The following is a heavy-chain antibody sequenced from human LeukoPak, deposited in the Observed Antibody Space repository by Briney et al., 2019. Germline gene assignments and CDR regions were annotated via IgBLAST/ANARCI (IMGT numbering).Heavy chain of an antibody. CDR1: GYTFTGYY. D-gene: IGHD3-22*01. J-gene: IGHJ4*02. CDR2: INPNSGGT. Sequence: ASVKVSCKASGYTFTGYYMHWVRQAPGQGLEWMGWINPNSGGTNYAQKFQGRVTMTRDTSTSTVYMELSSLRSEDTAVYYCAKKDSSGYFFDYWGQGTLVTVSS. V-gene: IGHV1-2*02. CDR3: AKKDSSGYFFDY.